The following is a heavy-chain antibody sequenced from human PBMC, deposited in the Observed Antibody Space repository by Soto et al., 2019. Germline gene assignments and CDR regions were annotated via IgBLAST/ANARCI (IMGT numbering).Heavy chain of an antibody. CDR2: INHSGST. V-gene: IGHV4-34*01. CDR1: GGSFSGYY. CDR3: ARGSLGYCSGGSCYFRRGYFDY. D-gene: IGHD2-15*01. Sequence: SETLSLTCAVYGGSFSGYYWSWIRQPPGKGLEWIGEINHSGSTNYNPSLKSRVTISVDTSKNQFSLKLSSVTAADTAVYYCARGSLGYCSGGSCYFRRGYFDYWGQGTLVTVSS. J-gene: IGHJ4*02.